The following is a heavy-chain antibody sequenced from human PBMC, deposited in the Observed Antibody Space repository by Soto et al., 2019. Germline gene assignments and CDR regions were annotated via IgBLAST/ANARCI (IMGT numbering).Heavy chain of an antibody. D-gene: IGHD1-26*01. J-gene: IGHJ4*02. Sequence: QVQLQESGPGLVKPSDTLSLTCAVSGYSISSSNWWGWIRQPPGKGLEWIGYIYYSGTTYYNPALKSRVSMQVDTSYNQFSLKLISVTAVDTAVYYCARREIQGPIDYWGQGTLVTVSS. CDR1: GYSISSSNW. CDR3: ARREIQGPIDY. V-gene: IGHV4-28*01. CDR2: IYYSGTT.